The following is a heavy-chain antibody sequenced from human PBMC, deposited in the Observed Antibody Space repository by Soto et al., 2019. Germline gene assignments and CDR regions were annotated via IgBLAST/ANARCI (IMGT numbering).Heavy chain of an antibody. CDR1: GFTFNIYA. D-gene: IGHD1-20*01. J-gene: IGHJ4*02. CDR3: AKGRGDNCGRRAYDY. Sequence: EVRLLESGGGLVQPGGSLRLSCAASGFTFNIYAMNWVRQAPGKGLEWVSSISGGGGTTYYADSMKGRFTISRDNSKNTLFQQSSSLRADDAALYYCAKGRGDNCGRRAYDYWGQGTLVTVSS. CDR2: ISGGGGTT. V-gene: IGHV3-23*01.